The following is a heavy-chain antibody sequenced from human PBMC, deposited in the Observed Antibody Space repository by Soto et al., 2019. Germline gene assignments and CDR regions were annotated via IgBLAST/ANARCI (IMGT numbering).Heavy chain of an antibody. CDR1: GYTFTTSF. V-gene: IGHV1-46*01. CDR2: INPSGGAT. CDR3: AREPQGGFDY. J-gene: IGHJ4*02. Sequence: QVQLVQSGAEVKKPGASVKISCKASGYTFTTSFMHWVRQAPGQGLTWMGIINPSGGATSYAQKFQGRVTMTRDTSPSTVYMELSSLRSEDTAVYYCAREPQGGFDYWGQGTLVTVSS. D-gene: IGHD3-16*01.